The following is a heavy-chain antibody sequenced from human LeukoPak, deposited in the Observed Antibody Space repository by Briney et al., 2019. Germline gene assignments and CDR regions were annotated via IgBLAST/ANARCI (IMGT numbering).Heavy chain of an antibody. J-gene: IGHJ1*01. CDR2: ISGSRGST. CDR1: GFTFSSYA. CDR3: AKMTTVTLSHAEYFQH. D-gene: IGHD4-17*01. Sequence: GGSLRLSCAASGFTFSSYAMSWVRQAPGKGLEWVSAISGSRGSTYYADSVKGRFTISRDNSKNTLYLQMNSLRAEDTAVYYCAKMTTVTLSHAEYFQHWGQGTLVTVSS. V-gene: IGHV3-23*01.